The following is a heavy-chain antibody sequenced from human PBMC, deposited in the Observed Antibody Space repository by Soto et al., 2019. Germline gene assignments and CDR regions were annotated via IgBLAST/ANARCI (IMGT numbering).Heavy chain of an antibody. J-gene: IGHJ5*02. CDR1: GFTFSDYA. CDR3: AKAALYSRSSWFDQ. Sequence: GGSLRLSCAASGFTFSDYAMHWVRQAPGKGLEWVALISGDGTDRNYAESSKGRITISRDNSKSTLFLQLFSLRLEDTAVYFCAKAALYSRSSWFDQWGPGTLVTVSS. D-gene: IGHD6-6*01. CDR2: ISGDGTDR. V-gene: IGHV3-30*18.